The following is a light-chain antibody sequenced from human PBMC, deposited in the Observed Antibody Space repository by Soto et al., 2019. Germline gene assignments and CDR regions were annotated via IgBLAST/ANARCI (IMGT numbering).Light chain of an antibody. J-gene: IGLJ2*01. CDR1: SGHSSYA. CDR3: QTWGTGIYVV. Sequence: QLELTQSPSASASLGASVKLTCTLSSGHSSYAIAWHQQQPEKGPRYLMKLNSDGSHSKGDGIPDRFSGSSSGAERYLTISSLQSEDEADYYCQTWGTGIYVVFGGGTKVTVL. V-gene: IGLV4-69*01. CDR2: LNSDGSH.